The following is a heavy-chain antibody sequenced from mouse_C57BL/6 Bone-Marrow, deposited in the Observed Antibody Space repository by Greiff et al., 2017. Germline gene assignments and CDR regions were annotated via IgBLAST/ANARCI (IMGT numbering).Heavy chain of an antibody. Sequence: EVQVVESGGDLVKPGGSLKLSCAASGFTFSSYGMSWVRQTPDKRLEWVATISSGGSYTYYPDSVKGRFTISRDNAKNTLYLQMSSLKSEDTAMYYCARHELRLSDYWGQGTTLTVSS. CDR3: ARHELRLSDY. D-gene: IGHD2-4*01. CDR2: ISSGGSYT. V-gene: IGHV5-6*01. CDR1: GFTFSSYG. J-gene: IGHJ2*01.